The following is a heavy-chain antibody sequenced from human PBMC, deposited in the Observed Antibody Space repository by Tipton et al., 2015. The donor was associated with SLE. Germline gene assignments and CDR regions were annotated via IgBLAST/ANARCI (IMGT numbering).Heavy chain of an antibody. CDR2: IYSSGAT. J-gene: IGHJ5*02. CDR3: ARDASAVWFDP. CDR1: GVSASSYY. V-gene: IGHV4-4*07. D-gene: IGHD6-19*01. Sequence: TLSLTCTVSGVSASSYYWTWIRQPAGKGLEWIGRIYSSGATKYNPSLKSRVTVSADTSKNQFSLYLSSVTAADTAIYYCARDASAVWFDPWGQGMLVTVSS.